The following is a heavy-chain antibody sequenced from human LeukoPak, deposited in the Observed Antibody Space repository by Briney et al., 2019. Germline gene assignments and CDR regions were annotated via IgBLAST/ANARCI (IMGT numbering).Heavy chain of an antibody. D-gene: IGHD5-24*01. Sequence: PSETLSLTCTVSGGSISSYDWSWIRQPPGKGVGWIGYIYYTGSTNYNPSLKSRVTISVDTSKNQFSMKLSSVTAADTAVYYCARLGPVEMATGRAFDIWGQGTMVTVSS. CDR1: GGSISSYD. V-gene: IGHV4-59*08. CDR3: ARLGPVEMATGRAFDI. CDR2: IYYTGST. J-gene: IGHJ3*02.